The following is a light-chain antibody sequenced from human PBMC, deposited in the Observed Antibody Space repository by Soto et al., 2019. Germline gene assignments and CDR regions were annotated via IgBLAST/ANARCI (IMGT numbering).Light chain of an antibody. Sequence: QPASVSGSPGQSITISCTGTSTDVGSSNLVSWYQQHPGKAPKLIIFEAINRPSGISDRFSGSKSGNTASLTISGLQAEDEASYYCCSYASGGTYVFGTGTKLTVL. CDR2: EAI. CDR3: CSYASGGTYV. CDR1: STDVGSSNL. V-gene: IGLV2-23*01. J-gene: IGLJ1*01.